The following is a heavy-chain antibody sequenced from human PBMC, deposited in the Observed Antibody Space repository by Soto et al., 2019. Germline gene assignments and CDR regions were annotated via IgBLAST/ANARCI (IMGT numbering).Heavy chain of an antibody. CDR1: GLSFSSYA. V-gene: IGHV3-23*01. D-gene: IGHD2-21*02. CDR2: ISGSGGST. Sequence: GGTLRISCAASGLSFSSYAMRWVRQAPGKGLEWVSDISGSGGSTYYADSVKGRFTISRDNSKNTLYLQMNSLRAEDTAVYYCAKPLAGGDYDYWGQGTLVTVSS. CDR3: AKPLAGGDYDY. J-gene: IGHJ4*02.